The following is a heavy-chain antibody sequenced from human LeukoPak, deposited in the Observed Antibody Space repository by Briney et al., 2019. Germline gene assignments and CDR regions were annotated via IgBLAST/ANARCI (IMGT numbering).Heavy chain of an antibody. CDR3: ARDGMADYGGISGATDAFDI. J-gene: IGHJ3*02. CDR1: GFTFSSYE. D-gene: IGHD4-23*01. CDR2: ISSSGSTI. V-gene: IGHV3-48*03. Sequence: GGSLRLSCAASGFTFSSYEMNWVRQAPGKGLEWVSYISSSGSTIYYADSVKGRFTISRDNAKNSLYLQMNSLRAEDTAVYYCARDGMADYGGISGATDAFDIWGQGTMVTVSS.